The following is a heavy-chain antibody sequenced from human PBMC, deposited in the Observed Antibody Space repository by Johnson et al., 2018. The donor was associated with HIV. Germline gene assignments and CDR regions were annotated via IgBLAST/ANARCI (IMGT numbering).Heavy chain of an antibody. CDR2: INWNGGST. V-gene: IGHV3-20*04. CDR3: AIGRYYYDSSGSDAFDI. Sequence: VQLVESGGGVVRPGGSLRLSCAAYGFTFDDYGMSWVRQAPGKGLEWVSGINWNGGSTGYADSVKVRFTISRDNAKNSLYLQMNSLSAEDTALYYCAIGRYYYDSSGSDAFDIWGQGTMVTVSS. CDR1: GFTFDDYG. J-gene: IGHJ3*02. D-gene: IGHD3-22*01.